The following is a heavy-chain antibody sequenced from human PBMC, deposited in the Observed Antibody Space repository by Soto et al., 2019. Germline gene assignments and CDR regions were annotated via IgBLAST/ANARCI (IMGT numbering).Heavy chain of an antibody. Sequence: PGESLKISCAASGFTFSSYSMNWVRQAPGKGLEWVSYISSSSSTIYYADSVKGRFTISRDNAKNSLYLQMNSLRDEDTAVYYCARDLGYPGTSFDIWGQGTMVTVSS. V-gene: IGHV3-48*02. CDR1: GFTFSSYS. D-gene: IGHD6-13*01. J-gene: IGHJ3*02. CDR3: ARDLGYPGTSFDI. CDR2: ISSSSSTI.